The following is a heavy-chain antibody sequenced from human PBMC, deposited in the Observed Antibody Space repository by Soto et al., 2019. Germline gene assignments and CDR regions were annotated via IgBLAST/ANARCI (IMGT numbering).Heavy chain of an antibody. Sequence: QVQLQESGPGLVKPSETLSLTCTVSGGSVSSGNYYWSWIRQPPGKGLEWIGYFYYTGSTNYNPSLKSRVTISIDASKNQFSLRLSSVTDADTAVYYCARSMHYSDGSNYSPFDYWGQGTLVTVSS. CDR1: GGSVSSGNYY. J-gene: IGHJ4*02. D-gene: IGHD3-22*01. CDR3: ARSMHYSDGSNYSPFDY. V-gene: IGHV4-61*01. CDR2: FYYTGST.